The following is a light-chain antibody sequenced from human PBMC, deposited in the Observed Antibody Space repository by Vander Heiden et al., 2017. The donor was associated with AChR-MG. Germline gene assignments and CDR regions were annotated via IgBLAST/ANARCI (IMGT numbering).Light chain of an antibody. J-gene: IGKJ4*01. V-gene: IGKV1-9*01. CDR2: SAS. CDR3: QQLFHAPLT. Sequence: DIHLAQSPSFLSASVGDRVSITCRASQSINTYLVWYRQKPGEAPEVLIHSASTLHRGVPSRFSGSGSGTDFSLTISNLQPEDFATYYCQQLFHAPLTFGGGTKVETK. CDR1: QSINTY.